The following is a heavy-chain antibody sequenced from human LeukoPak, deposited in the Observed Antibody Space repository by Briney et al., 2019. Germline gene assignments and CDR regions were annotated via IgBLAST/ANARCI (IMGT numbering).Heavy chain of an antibody. J-gene: IGHJ6*03. CDR3: AKDGDGVGYYSSYYNHMDV. CDR2: IRYDGGKK. V-gene: IGHV3-30*02. Sequence: GGSLRLSCAASGFSFSTYGMHWVLQAPGKGLEWVTFIRYDGGKKSYADSVKGRFTISRDNSKNTVYLQMNSLRAEDTAVYYCAKDGDGVGYYSSYYNHMDVWGKGTSVTISS. D-gene: IGHD3-22*01. CDR1: GFSFSTYG.